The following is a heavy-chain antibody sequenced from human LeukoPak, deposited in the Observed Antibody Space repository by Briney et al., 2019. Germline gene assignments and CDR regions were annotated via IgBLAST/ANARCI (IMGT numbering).Heavy chain of an antibody. CDR3: TCYGPEGYYFDY. V-gene: IGHV3-30*04. CDR2: ISYDGSNK. CDR1: GFTFSSYA. J-gene: IGHJ4*02. D-gene: IGHD4-17*01. Sequence: GGSLRLSCAASGFTFSSYAMHWVRQAPGKGLEWVAVISYDGSNKYYADSVKGRFTISRGNSKNTLYLQMNSLRAEDTAVYYCTCYGPEGYYFDYWGQGTLVTVSS.